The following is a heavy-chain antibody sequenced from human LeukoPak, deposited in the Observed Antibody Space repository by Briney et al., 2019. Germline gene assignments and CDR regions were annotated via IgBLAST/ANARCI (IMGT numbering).Heavy chain of an antibody. CDR1: GGSISSYY. J-gene: IGHJ4*02. CDR2: IYYSGST. V-gene: IGHV4-59*01. Sequence: SETLSLTCTVSGGSISSYYWSWIRQPPGKGLEWIGYIYYSGSTNYNPSLKSRVTISVDTSKNQFSLKLSSVTAADTAVYYCARGIVATIMGIFDYRGQGTLVTVSS. D-gene: IGHD5-12*01. CDR3: ARGIVATIMGIFDY.